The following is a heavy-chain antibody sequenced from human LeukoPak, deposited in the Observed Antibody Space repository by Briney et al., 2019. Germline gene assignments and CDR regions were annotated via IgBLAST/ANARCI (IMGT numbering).Heavy chain of an antibody. CDR3: SRSIGGATGYYFDY. V-gene: IGHV1-69*05. Sequence: SVKVSCKASGGTFSSYAISWVRQAPGQGLEWMGGIIPTFGTANYAHKFQCRVTITTDESTSTAYMDLSRQRAEDNAGYYLSRSIGGATGYYFDYWGQGTLVTVSS. CDR1: GGTFSSYA. J-gene: IGHJ4*02. CDR2: IIPTFGTA. D-gene: IGHD1-26*01.